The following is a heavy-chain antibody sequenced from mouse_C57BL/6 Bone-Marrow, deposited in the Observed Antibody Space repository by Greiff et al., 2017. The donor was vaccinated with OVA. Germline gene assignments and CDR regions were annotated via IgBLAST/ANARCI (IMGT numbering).Heavy chain of an antibody. CDR1: GYTFTDYY. CDR3: ARLYDGYYPDY. V-gene: IGHV1-76*01. D-gene: IGHD2-3*01. Sequence: QVQLQQSGAELVRPGASVKLSCKASGYTFTDYYINWVKQRPGQGLEWIARIYPGSGNTYYNEKFKSKATLTVDKSSSTAYMQLSSLTSEDSAVYYCARLYDGYYPDYWGQGTTLTVSS. J-gene: IGHJ2*01. CDR2: IYPGSGNT.